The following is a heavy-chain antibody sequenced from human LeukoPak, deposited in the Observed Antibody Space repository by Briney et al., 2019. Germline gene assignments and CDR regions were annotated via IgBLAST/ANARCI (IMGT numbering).Heavy chain of an antibody. J-gene: IGHJ4*02. CDR3: ATDDFWSGYYLY. CDR1: GFTFSSYA. V-gene: IGHV3-23*01. CDR2: ISGSGGST. Sequence: GGSLRLSCAASGFTFSSYAMSWVRQAPGKGLEWASAISGSGGSTYYADSVKGRFTISRDNSKNTLYLQMNSLRAEDTAVYYCATDDFWSGYYLYWGQGTLVTVSS. D-gene: IGHD3-3*01.